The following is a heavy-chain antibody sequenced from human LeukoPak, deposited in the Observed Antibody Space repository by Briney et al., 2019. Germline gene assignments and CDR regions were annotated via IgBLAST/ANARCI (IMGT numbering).Heavy chain of an antibody. D-gene: IGHD2-2*02. J-gene: IGHJ6*02. CDR3: ARQIPLGYYYGMDV. V-gene: IGHV4-59*08. CDR2: IFYSESP. Sequence: SETLSLTCAVSGGSISSYYWSWIRQPPGKGLEWIGYIFYSESPNYSPFLKSRVTISVDTSKNQFSLKLSSVTAADTAVYYCARQIPLGYYYGMDVWGQGTTVTVSS. CDR1: GGSISSYY.